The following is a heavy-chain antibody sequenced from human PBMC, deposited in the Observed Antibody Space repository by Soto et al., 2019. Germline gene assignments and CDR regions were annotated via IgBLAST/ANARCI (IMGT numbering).Heavy chain of an antibody. Sequence: QVQLVQSGAEMKKPGSSVKVSCQSSGGTFNTYAMNWVRQAPGQGPEWMGDITPMFGAAKYAPKFQGRVTITADESTGTAYMELSSLTSEDTALYFCATEVQVHSLSVVYWGKGTLFTVSS. J-gene: IGHJ4*02. CDR1: GGTFNTYA. V-gene: IGHV1-69*19. D-gene: IGHD2-15*01. CDR3: ATEVQVHSLSVVY. CDR2: ITPMFGAA.